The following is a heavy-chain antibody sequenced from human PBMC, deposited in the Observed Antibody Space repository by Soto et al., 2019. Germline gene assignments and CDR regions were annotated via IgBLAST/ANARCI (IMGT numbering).Heavy chain of an antibody. J-gene: IGHJ6*02. CDR2: ISSSSSYI. D-gene: IGHD1-7*01. V-gene: IGHV3-21*01. Sequence: GGSLRLSCAASGFTSSSYSMNWVRQAPGKGLEWVSSISSSSSYIYYADSVKGRFTISRDNAKNSLYLQMNSLRAEDTAVYYCARTSPYNWNYDYYYYGMDVWGQGSTVTVSS. CDR1: GFTSSSYS. CDR3: ARTSPYNWNYDYYYYGMDV.